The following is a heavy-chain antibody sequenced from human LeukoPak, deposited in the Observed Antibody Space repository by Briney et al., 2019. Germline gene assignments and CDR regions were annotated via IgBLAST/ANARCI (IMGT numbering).Heavy chain of an antibody. J-gene: IGHJ4*02. CDR2: IIPIFGTA. CDR3: ARVPRGSGYIFDY. V-gene: IGHV1-69*13. Sequence: GASVKVSCKASGGTFSSYAISWVRQAPGQGLEWMGGIIPIFGTANYAQKFQGRVTITADESTSTAYMELSSLRSEDTAVYYCARVPRGSGYIFDYWGQGTLVTVSS. D-gene: IGHD3-22*01. CDR1: GGTFSSYA.